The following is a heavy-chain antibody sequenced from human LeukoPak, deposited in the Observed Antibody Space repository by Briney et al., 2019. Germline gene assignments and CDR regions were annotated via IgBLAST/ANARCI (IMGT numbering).Heavy chain of an antibody. CDR1: GGSISSYY. CDR3: ARGGLGSGSYYGYYYYYYMDV. D-gene: IGHD3-10*01. J-gene: IGHJ6*03. CDR2: IYYSGST. Sequence: SETLSLTCTVSGGSISSYYWSWIRQPPGKGLEWIGYIYYSGSTNYNPSLKSRVTISVDTSKNQFSLKLSSVTAADTAVYYCARGGLGSGSYYGYYYYYYMDVWGKGTTVTVSS. V-gene: IGHV4-59*01.